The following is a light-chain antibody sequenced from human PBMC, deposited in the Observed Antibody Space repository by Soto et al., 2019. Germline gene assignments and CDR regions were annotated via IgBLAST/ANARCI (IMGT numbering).Light chain of an antibody. CDR1: NSDIGGYNY. CDR3: ISYTSSSTLGV. J-gene: IGLJ2*01. Sequence: QSVLTQPASVSGSPGQSITISCTGTNSDIGGYNYVSWYQQHPGKAPKLMIYDVSNRPSGVSYRFSGSKSGNTASLTISGLQAEDEADYYCISYTSSSTLGVFGGGTKLTVL. V-gene: IGLV2-14*03. CDR2: DVS.